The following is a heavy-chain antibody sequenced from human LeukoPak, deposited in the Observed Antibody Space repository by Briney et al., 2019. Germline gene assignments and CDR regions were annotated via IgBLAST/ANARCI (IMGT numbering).Heavy chain of an antibody. D-gene: IGHD2-15*01. V-gene: IGHV3-23*01. CDR2: ISGSGGNA. CDR3: AQDWEDIVVIAATLGH. J-gene: IGHJ4*02. CDR1: GFTFSSYA. Sequence: PGGSLRLSCAVSGFTFSSYAMSWVRQAPGKGLQWVSAISGSGGNAYYAASVKGRFIISRDNSENTLYLQMNSLRDEDTAIYYYAQDWEDIVVIAATLGHWGQGALVTVSS.